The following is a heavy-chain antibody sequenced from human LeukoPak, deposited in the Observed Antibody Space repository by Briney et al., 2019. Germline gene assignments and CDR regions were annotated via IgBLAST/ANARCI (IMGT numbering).Heavy chain of an antibody. Sequence: GGSLRLSCAASGFTFSNYGTHWVRQAPGKGLEWVAGISNEGNKKYYADSVKGRFIISRDNSKNTLYLQMNSLRAEDTAVYYCAKDWYSFTVVTPFSHWGQGTLVTVSS. D-gene: IGHD4-23*01. CDR1: GFTFSNYG. V-gene: IGHV3-30*18. J-gene: IGHJ4*02. CDR2: ISNEGNKK. CDR3: AKDWYSFTVVTPFSH.